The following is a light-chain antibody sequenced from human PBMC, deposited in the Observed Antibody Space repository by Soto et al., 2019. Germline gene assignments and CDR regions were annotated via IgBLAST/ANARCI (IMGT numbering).Light chain of an antibody. J-gene: IGLJ2*01. CDR3: CSYAGSRTLV. Sequence: QSVLTQPASVSGSPGQSITISCTGTSSDVGSYNLVSWYQQHPGKAPKLMIYEVSKRPSGVSNRFSGSKSGNTASLTISGLQAEDEADYYCCSYAGSRTLVFGGGTQLTVL. CDR1: SSDVGSYNL. V-gene: IGLV2-23*02. CDR2: EVS.